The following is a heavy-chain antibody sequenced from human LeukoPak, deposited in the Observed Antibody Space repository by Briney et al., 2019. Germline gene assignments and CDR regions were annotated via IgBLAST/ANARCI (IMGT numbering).Heavy chain of an antibody. J-gene: IGHJ4*02. CDR1: GGSISSYY. CDR3: AGTYGSGPVDY. Sequence: PSETLSLTCTVSGGSISSYYWSWIRQPPGKGLEWIGYIYYSGSTNYNPSLKSRVTISVDTSKNQFSLKLSSVTAADTAVYYCAGTYGSGPVDYWGQGTLVTVSS. D-gene: IGHD6-19*01. CDR2: IYYSGST. V-gene: IGHV4-59*01.